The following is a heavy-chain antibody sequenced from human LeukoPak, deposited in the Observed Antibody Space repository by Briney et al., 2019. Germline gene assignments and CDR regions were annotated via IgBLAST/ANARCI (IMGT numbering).Heavy chain of an antibody. J-gene: IGHJ4*02. CDR2: ISGSGGST. CDR3: VKGSGYSSGWPDY. Sequence: GGSLRLSCGASVFTFSSSAMNWVRQAPGRGVEGVSAISGSGGSTYYADSVKGGFTIHRDNSKNTMSLKMNSRRAGDTAVYYGVKGSGYSSGWPDYWGQGTLVTVSS. CDR1: VFTFSSSA. V-gene: IGHV3-23*01. D-gene: IGHD6-25*01.